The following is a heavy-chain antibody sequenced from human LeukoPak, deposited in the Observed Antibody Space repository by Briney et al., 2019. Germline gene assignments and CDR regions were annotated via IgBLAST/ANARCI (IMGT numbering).Heavy chain of an antibody. CDR3: AKWSGYDILTGYYGGFDY. D-gene: IGHD3-9*01. Sequence: GGSLRLSCAASGFTFSNYYMGWIRQAPGKGLEWVSYISSSGNIIHYADSVKGRFTISRDNSKNTLYLQMNSLRAEDTAVYYCAKWSGYDILTGYYGGFDYWGQGTLVTVSS. CDR1: GFTFSNYY. J-gene: IGHJ4*02. CDR2: ISSSGNII. V-gene: IGHV3-11*01.